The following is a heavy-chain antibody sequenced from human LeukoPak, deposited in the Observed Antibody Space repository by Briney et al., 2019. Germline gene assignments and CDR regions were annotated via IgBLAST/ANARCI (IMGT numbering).Heavy chain of an antibody. CDR2: INAGNGNT. V-gene: IGHV1-3*01. Sequence: ASVKVSCKASGYTFTSYAMHWVRQAPGQRLEWMGWINAGNGNTKYSQKFQGRVTITRDTSASTAYMELSSLRSEDTAVYYCARGASGDYDNWFDPWGQGTLVTVSS. CDR3: ARGASGDYDNWFDP. J-gene: IGHJ5*02. D-gene: IGHD4-17*01. CDR1: GYTFTSYA.